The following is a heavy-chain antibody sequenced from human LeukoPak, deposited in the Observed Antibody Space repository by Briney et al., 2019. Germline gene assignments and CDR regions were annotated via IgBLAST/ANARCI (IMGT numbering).Heavy chain of an antibody. CDR3: ARAYNWNYGWFDP. V-gene: IGHV4-30-2*01. CDR1: GGSISSGGYS. Sequence: SETLSLTCAVSGGSISSGGYSWSWIRQPPGKGLEWIGYIYHSGSTYYNPSLKSRVTISVDRSKNQFSLKLSSVTAADTAVYYCARAYNWNYGWFDPWGQGTLVTVSS. D-gene: IGHD1-7*01. J-gene: IGHJ5*02. CDR2: IYHSGST.